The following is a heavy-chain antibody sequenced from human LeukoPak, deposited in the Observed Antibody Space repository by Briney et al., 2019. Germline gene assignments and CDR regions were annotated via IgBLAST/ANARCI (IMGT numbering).Heavy chain of an antibody. Sequence: GASVKVSCKASGYTFTSYDINWVRQATGQGLEWMGGIIPIFGTANYAQKFQGRVTITADESTSTAYMELSSLRSEDTAVYYCARVGTATPHFDYWGQGTLVTVSS. CDR1: GYTFTSYD. D-gene: IGHD1-26*01. CDR3: ARVGTATPHFDY. V-gene: IGHV1-69*13. J-gene: IGHJ4*02. CDR2: IIPIFGTA.